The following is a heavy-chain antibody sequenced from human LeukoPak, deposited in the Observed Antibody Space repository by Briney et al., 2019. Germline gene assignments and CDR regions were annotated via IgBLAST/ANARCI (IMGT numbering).Heavy chain of an antibody. V-gene: IGHV3-7*01. CDR3: ARETPRRGETRDGYR. CDR2: IKEDGSET. D-gene: IGHD5-24*01. CDR1: GFTFKKYW. J-gene: IGHJ4*02. Sequence: GESLRLSCAASGFTFKKYWMNWVRQVPGKGLECLANIKEDGSETYYADSMKGRFTISRDNPKNLLFLQINSLRVEDTAVYYCARETPRRGETRDGYRWGQGTLVTVSS.